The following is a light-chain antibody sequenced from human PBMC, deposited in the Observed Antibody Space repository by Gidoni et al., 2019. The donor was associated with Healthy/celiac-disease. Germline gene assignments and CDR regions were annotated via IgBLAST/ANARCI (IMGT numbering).Light chain of an antibody. CDR3: QQRSNWPPIT. CDR2: DAS. Sequence: EIALTQSPATLSLSPGERATLSCRASQRVSSYLAWYQQKPGQAPRLLIYDASNRATGIPARFSGSGSGTDFTLTISSLEPEDFAVYYCQQRSNWPPITFXQXTRLEI. J-gene: IGKJ5*01. CDR1: QRVSSY. V-gene: IGKV3-11*01.